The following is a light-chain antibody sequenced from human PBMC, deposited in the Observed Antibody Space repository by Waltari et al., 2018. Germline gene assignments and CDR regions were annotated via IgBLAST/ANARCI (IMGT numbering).Light chain of an antibody. J-gene: IGLJ2*01. CDR3: AAWDDSVNSVL. Sequence: QSVLAQPSSASETPGQRVTISCSGSSSNIESNTVNWYQHFPGTAPKLLSYSDDQRPSGVPDRFSGSKSGTSASLTISGLQSEDEADYYCAAWDDSVNSVLFGGGTKLTVL. CDR1: SSNIESNT. V-gene: IGLV1-44*01. CDR2: SDD.